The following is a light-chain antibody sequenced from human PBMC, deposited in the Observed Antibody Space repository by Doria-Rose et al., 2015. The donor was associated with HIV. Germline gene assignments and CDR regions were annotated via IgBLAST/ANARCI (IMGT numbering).Light chain of an antibody. CDR2: DGS. Sequence: TQSPGTLSLSPGDRATLSCRASQSFSINYLAWYQHNPGQAPSLLIYDGSARATGIPDRFSASGSGTDFTLTINRLEPEDFALYYCHQYGTSWTFGQGTKVEI. CDR3: HQYGTSWT. CDR1: QSFSINY. V-gene: IGKV3-20*01. J-gene: IGKJ1*01.